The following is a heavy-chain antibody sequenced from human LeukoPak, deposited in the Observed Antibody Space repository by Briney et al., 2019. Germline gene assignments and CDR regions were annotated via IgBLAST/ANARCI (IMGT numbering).Heavy chain of an antibody. Sequence: PGGSLRLSCAASGFTFSSYSMNWVRQAPGKGLEWVSYISSSSSTIYYADSVKGRFTISRDNAKNSLYLQMNSLRAEDTAVYYCATLFPPSLKMATIPRASDYWGQGTLVTVSS. V-gene: IGHV3-48*01. J-gene: IGHJ4*02. CDR3: ATLFPPSLKMATIPRASDY. D-gene: IGHD5-24*01. CDR2: ISSSSSTI. CDR1: GFTFSSYS.